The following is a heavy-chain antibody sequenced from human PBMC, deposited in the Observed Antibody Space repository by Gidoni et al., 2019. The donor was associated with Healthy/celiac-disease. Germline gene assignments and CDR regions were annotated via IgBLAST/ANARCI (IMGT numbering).Heavy chain of an antibody. D-gene: IGHD3-10*01. CDR3: ARDAPEGMVRGWFDP. Sequence: QVQLVESGGGVVQPGRSLRLSCAASGFTFSSYGMHWVRQAPGKGLEWVAVIWYDGSNKYYADSVKGRFTISRDNSKNTLYLQMNSLRAEDTAVYYCARDAPEGMVRGWFDPWGQGTLVTVSS. CDR1: GFTFSSYG. J-gene: IGHJ5*02. V-gene: IGHV3-33*01. CDR2: IWYDGSNK.